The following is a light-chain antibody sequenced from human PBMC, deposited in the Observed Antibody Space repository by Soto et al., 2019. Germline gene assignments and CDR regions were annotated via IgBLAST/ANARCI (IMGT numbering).Light chain of an antibody. CDR3: QQYYSYPFT. V-gene: IGKV1-5*03. CDR2: KAS. J-gene: IGKJ3*01. CDR1: QSISTW. Sequence: DIQMTQSPSTLSASVGDRVTITCRASQSISTWLAWYQQKAGKAPNLLIYKASSLESGVLSRFSGSGSGAEFTLTMSSLQPDDFATYYCQQYYSYPFTIGPGNEVDIE.